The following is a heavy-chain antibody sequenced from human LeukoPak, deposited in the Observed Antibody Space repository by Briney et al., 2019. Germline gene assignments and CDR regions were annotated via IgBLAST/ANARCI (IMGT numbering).Heavy chain of an antibody. CDR3: ARERSGYVDY. Sequence: SETLSLTCTVSGGSISSYYWSWIRQPPGKGLEWIGYIYYSGSTNYNPSLKSRVTISVDTSKNQFSLKLSSVTAADTAVYYCARERSGYVDYWGQGTLVTVSS. V-gene: IGHV4-59*01. CDR1: GGSISSYY. D-gene: IGHD3-3*01. J-gene: IGHJ4*02. CDR2: IYYSGST.